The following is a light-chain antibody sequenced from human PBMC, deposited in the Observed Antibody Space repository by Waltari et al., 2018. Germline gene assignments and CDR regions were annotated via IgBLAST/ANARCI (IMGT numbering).Light chain of an antibody. J-gene: IGKJ4*01. Sequence: DIQMTQSPSSLSASIGARVTISCQASQGVDNYLNWYQQKSGKAPKVLIYEASNLEAGVPSRFSGGGSGTHFTLTISSLQPEDIATYYCQQYDNLPFTFGGGTKVEI. CDR3: QQYDNLPFT. V-gene: IGKV1-33*01. CDR1: QGVDNY. CDR2: EAS.